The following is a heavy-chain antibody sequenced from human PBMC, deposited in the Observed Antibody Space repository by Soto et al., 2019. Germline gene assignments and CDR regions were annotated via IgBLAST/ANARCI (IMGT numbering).Heavy chain of an antibody. V-gene: IGHV3-23*01. CDR1: GFTFSSYA. CDR2: ISGSGGST. CDR3: AKVVMTTVTTNAFGS. D-gene: IGHD4-17*01. J-gene: IGHJ4*02. Sequence: EVQLLESGGGLVQPGGSLRLSCAASGFTFSSYAMSWVRQAPGKGLEWVSAISGSGGSTYYPDSVKGRFTISGDNSKNTLYLQMNSLRAEDTAVYYCAKVVMTTVTTNAFGSWGQGTLVTVSS.